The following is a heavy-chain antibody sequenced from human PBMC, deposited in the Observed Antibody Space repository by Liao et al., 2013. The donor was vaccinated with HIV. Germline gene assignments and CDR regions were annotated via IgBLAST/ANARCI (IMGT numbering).Heavy chain of an antibody. CDR3: ARKGSDWFFDL. V-gene: IGHV4-4*07. CDR1: GDSISNSY. J-gene: IGHJ2*01. CDR2: IHSTGSS. Sequence: QVQLQESGPGLAKPSQTLSLICTVSGDSISNSYWSWIRQPAGKGLEWIGRIHSTGSSTYNPSLETRVTMSVDTSRNQVSLSLGSVTAADTAVYFCARKGSDWFFDLWGRGTLVTVSS. D-gene: IGHD3-10*01.